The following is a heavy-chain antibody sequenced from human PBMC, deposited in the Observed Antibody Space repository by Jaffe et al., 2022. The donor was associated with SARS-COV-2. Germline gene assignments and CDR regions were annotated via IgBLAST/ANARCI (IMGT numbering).Heavy chain of an antibody. V-gene: IGHV1-69*02. CDR1: GGTFSSYT. J-gene: IGHJ4*02. Sequence: QVQLVQSGAEVKKPGSSVKVSCKASGGTFSSYTISWVRQAPGQGLEWMGRIIPILGIANYAQKFQGRVTITADKSTSTAYMELSSLRSEDTAVYYCARGYSYGYGFDYWGQGTLVTVSS. D-gene: IGHD5-18*01. CDR2: IIPILGIA. CDR3: ARGYSYGYGFDY.